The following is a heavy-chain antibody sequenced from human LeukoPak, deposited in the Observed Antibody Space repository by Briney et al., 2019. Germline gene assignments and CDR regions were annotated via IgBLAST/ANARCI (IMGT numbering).Heavy chain of an antibody. D-gene: IGHD3-22*01. V-gene: IGHV3-9*01. CDR2: ISWNSGSI. CDR1: GFTFDDYA. Sequence: GGSLRLSCAASGFTFDDYAMHRVRHAPGKGLEWVSGISWNSGSIVYADFVKGRFTISRDNAKNSLYLQMNSLRAEDTALYYCAKDILLQRDYDSSGYYDYWGQGTLVTVSS. J-gene: IGHJ4*02. CDR3: AKDILLQRDYDSSGYYDY.